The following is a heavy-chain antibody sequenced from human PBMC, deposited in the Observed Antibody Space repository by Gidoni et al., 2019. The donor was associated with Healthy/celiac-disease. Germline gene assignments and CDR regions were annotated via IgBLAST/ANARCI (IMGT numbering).Heavy chain of an antibody. Sequence: QVQLVQSGAEVTQPGASVTVSCTASGYPFTSYGISWVRQAPGQGLEWMGWISAYNGNTNYAQKLQGRVTMTTDTATSTDDMELRSLRADDTAVYYCARSQGVAGFDAFDIWGQGTMVTVSS. J-gene: IGHJ3*02. CDR2: ISAYNGNT. D-gene: IGHD6-19*01. V-gene: IGHV1-18*04. CDR1: GYPFTSYG. CDR3: ARSQGVAGFDAFDI.